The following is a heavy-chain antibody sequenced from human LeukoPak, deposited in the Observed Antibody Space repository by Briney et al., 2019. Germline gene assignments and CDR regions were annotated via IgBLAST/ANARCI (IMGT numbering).Heavy chain of an antibody. CDR3: ARGQEGYSYGYDFDY. CDR2: INHSGST. CDR1: GGSFSGYY. J-gene: IGHJ4*02. Sequence: SETLSLTCAVYGGSFSGYYWSWIPQPRGKGLEWVGEINHSGSTNYNPSLKSRVTISVDTSKNQFSLKLSSVTAADTAVYYCARGQEGYSYGYDFDYWGQGTLVTVSS. D-gene: IGHD5-18*01. V-gene: IGHV4-34*01.